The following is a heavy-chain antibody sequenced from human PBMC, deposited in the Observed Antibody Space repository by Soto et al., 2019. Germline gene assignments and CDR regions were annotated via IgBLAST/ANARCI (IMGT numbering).Heavy chain of an antibody. CDR2: IYYSGST. D-gene: IGHD3-10*01. Sequence: ETLSLTCTVSGGSISSYYWSWIRQPPGKGLEWIGYIYYSGSTNYNPSLKSRVTISVDTSKNQFSLKLSSVTAADTAVYYCAREFNGSGSYYNRYNWFDPWGQGTLVTVSS. V-gene: IGHV4-59*01. J-gene: IGHJ5*02. CDR1: GGSISSYY. CDR3: AREFNGSGSYYNRYNWFDP.